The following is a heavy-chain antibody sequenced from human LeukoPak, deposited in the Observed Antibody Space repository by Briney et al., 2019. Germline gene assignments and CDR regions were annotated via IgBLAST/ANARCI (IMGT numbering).Heavy chain of an antibody. Sequence: SETLYLTCTVSGGSISSSSYYWGWIRQPPGKGLEWIGSIYYSGSTYYNPSLKSRVTISVDTSKNQFSLKLSSVTAADTAVYYCARVEYYYDSSGYYSFDYFDYWGQGTLVTVSS. CDR3: ARVEYYYDSSGYYSFDYFDY. CDR2: IYYSGST. V-gene: IGHV4-39*01. CDR1: GGSISSSSYY. D-gene: IGHD3-22*01. J-gene: IGHJ4*02.